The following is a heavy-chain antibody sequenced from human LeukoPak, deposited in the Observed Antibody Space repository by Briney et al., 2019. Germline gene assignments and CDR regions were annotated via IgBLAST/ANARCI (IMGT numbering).Heavy chain of an antibody. CDR3: ARGKEVITMLRGLKPGYYFDY. Sequence: TSETLSLTCTVSGGSITNYYWSWIRQPPGKGLEWLGYIHYSGSTKYKSSLKSRVTISVDTSKNQFSLKLNSVTAADTAVYYCARGKEVITMLRGLKPGYYFDYWGQGTLVTVSS. D-gene: IGHD3-10*01. CDR2: IHYSGST. J-gene: IGHJ4*02. CDR1: GGSITNYY. V-gene: IGHV4-59*01.